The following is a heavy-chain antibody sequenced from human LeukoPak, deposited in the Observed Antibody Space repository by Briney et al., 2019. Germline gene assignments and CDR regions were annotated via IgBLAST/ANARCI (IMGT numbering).Heavy chain of an antibody. V-gene: IGHV4-59*01. CDR1: GGSISSYY. Sequence: SETLSLTCTVSGGSISSYYWSWIRQPPGKGLEYIGYIYYSGSTNYNPSLKSRVTISVDTSKNQFSLKLSSVTAADTAVYYCARGGYFDWSVDYWGQGTLVTVSS. J-gene: IGHJ4*02. D-gene: IGHD3-9*01. CDR3: ARGGYFDWSVDY. CDR2: IYYSGST.